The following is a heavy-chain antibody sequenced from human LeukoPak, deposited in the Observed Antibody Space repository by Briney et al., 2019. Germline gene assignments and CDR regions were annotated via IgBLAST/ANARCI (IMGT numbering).Heavy chain of an antibody. V-gene: IGHV4-38-2*02. CDR3: ARGEGVATSFDY. D-gene: IGHD5-12*01. Sequence: SETLSLTCTVSGYSISSGYYWGWIRQPPGKGLEWIGSIYHSGSTYYNPSLKSRVTISVDTSKNQFSLKLSSVTAADTAVYYCARGEGVATSFDYWGQGTLVTVSS. CDR2: IYHSGST. CDR1: GYSISSGYY. J-gene: IGHJ4*02.